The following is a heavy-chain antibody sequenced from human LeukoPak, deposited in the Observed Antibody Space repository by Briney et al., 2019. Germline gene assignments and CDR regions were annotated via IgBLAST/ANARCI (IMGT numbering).Heavy chain of an antibody. V-gene: IGHV4-59*01. D-gene: IGHD3-22*01. J-gene: IGHJ2*01. Sequence: SETLSLTCTVSGGSISSYYWSWIRQPPGKGLEWIGYIYYSGSTNYNPSLKSRVTISVDTSKNQFSLELSSVTAADTAVYYCARAYYYDSSGYSSYWYFDLWGRGTLVTVSS. CDR3: ARAYYYDSSGYSSYWYFDL. CDR2: IYYSGST. CDR1: GGSISSYY.